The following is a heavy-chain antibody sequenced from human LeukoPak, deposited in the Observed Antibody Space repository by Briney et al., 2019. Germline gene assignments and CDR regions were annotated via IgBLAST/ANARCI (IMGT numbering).Heavy chain of an antibody. CDR2: IYYSGST. J-gene: IGHJ5*02. CDR3: AIAAAGRGWFDP. Sequence: SETLSLTCTVSGGSISSSSYYWGWIRQPPGKGLEWIGNIYYSGSTYYNPSLKSRVTISVDTSKNQFSLKLSSVTAADTAVYYCAIAAAGRGWFDPWGQGTLVTVSS. D-gene: IGHD6-13*01. V-gene: IGHV4-39*07. CDR1: GGSISSSSYY.